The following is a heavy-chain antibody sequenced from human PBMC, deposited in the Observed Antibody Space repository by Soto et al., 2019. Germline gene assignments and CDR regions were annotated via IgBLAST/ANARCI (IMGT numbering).Heavy chain of an antibody. D-gene: IGHD1-26*01. Sequence: QVQLVQSGAEVKKPGSSVKVSCKASGGTFSSYSINWVRQAPGQGLEWMGEIIPIFGTANYAQKFQGRVTITADESTSTAYMELSSLSSEDTAVYYCARDGGSHSGGIDYWGQGPLVTGSS. CDR1: GGTFSSYS. CDR2: IIPIFGTA. J-gene: IGHJ4*02. V-gene: IGHV1-69*01. CDR3: ARDGGSHSGGIDY.